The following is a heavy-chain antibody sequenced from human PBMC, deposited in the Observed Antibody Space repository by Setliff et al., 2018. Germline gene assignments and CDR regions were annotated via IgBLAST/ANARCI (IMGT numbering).Heavy chain of an antibody. V-gene: IGHV4-34*01. CDR1: GGSFSAYY. CDR2: INHSGST. CDR3: AREWGSNGWAFDI. D-gene: IGHD3-16*01. J-gene: IGHJ3*02. Sequence: SETLSLTCAVYGGSFSAYYWSWIRQPPGKGLEWIGEINHSGSTNYNPSLKSRVTISVDTSKNQFSLKLSSVTAADTAVYYCAREWGSNGWAFDIWGQGTMVTVSS.